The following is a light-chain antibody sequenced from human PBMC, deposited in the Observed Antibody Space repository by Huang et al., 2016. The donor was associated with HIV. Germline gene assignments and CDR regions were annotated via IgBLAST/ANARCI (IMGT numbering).Light chain of an antibody. J-gene: IGKJ3*01. Sequence: EIVLTQSPATLSLSPGERATLSCRASQSVGSFLAWYQQKPGQAPRLLIYDESYRATGIPARFSGSGCGTDFTLTISSLEPEDFAVYYCQQRTYSFTFGPGTKVD. CDR2: DES. V-gene: IGKV3-11*01. CDR3: QQRTYSFT. CDR1: QSVGSF.